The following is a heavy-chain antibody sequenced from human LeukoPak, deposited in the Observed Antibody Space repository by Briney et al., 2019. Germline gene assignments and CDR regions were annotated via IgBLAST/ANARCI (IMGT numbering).Heavy chain of an antibody. Sequence: ASVKVSCKASGGTFSSYAISWVRQAPGQGLEWMGGIIPIFGTANYAQKFQGRVTITADESTSTAYMELSSPRSEDTAVYYCARDGNYYGSGSYYNIDYWGQGTLVTVSS. J-gene: IGHJ4*02. CDR1: GGTFSSYA. V-gene: IGHV1-69*13. CDR3: ARDGNYYGSGSYYNIDY. D-gene: IGHD3-10*01. CDR2: IIPIFGTA.